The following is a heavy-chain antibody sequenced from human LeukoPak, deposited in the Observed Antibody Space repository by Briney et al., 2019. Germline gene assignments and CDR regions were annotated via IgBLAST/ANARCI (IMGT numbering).Heavy chain of an antibody. CDR2: IYYSGTT. CDR3: TSRGWIVGLVDY. CDR1: GGSISSSSYY. D-gene: IGHD3-22*01. V-gene: IGHV4-39*01. J-gene: IGHJ4*02. Sequence: SETLSLTCTVSGGSISSSSYYWGWIRQPPGKGLEWTASIYYSGTTYYNPSLKSRVTISADTSKNQFSLKLSSVTAADTAVYYCTSRGWIVGLVDYWGQGTLVTVSS.